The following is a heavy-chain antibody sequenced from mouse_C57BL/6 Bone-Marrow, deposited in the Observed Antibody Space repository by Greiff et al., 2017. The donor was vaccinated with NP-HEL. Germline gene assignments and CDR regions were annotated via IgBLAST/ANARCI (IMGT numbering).Heavy chain of an antibody. D-gene: IGHD2-1*01. CDR3: ARFYYSWFAY. V-gene: IGHV1-64*01. CDR1: GYTFTSYW. CDR2: IHPNSGST. J-gene: IGHJ3*01. Sequence: HVQLQQPGAELVKPGASVKLSCKASGYTFTSYWMHWVKQRPGQGLEWIGMIHPNSGSTNYNEKFKSKATLTVDKSSSTAYMQLSSLTSEDSAVYYCARFYYSWFAYWGQGTLVTVSA.